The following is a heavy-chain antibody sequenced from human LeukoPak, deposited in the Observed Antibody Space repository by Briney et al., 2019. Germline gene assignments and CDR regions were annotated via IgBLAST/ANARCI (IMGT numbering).Heavy chain of an antibody. CDR1: GGTFSSYA. J-gene: IGHJ6*02. V-gene: IGHV1-69*13. CDR2: IIPIFGTA. D-gene: IGHD2-8*01. CDR3: AREPPINCTNGVCYNYYYYGMDV. Sequence: ASVKVSCKASGGTFSSYAISWVRQAPGQGLEWMGGIIPIFGTANYAQKFQGRVTITADESTSTAYMELSSLRSEDTAVYYCAREPPINCTNGVCYNYYYYGMDVWGQGTTVTVSS.